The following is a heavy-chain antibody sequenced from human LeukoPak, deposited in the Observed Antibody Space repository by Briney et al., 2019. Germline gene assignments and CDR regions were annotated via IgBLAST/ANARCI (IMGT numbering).Heavy chain of an antibody. Sequence: PSETLSLTCADYGGSFSGYYWSWIRQPPGKGLEWIGEINHSGSTNYNPSLKSRVTISVDTSKNQFSLKLSSVTAADTAVYYCARAPGYDFWSGYYTGIRKYYFDYWGQGTLVTVSS. CDR1: GGSFSGYY. CDR2: INHSGST. J-gene: IGHJ4*02. D-gene: IGHD3-3*01. V-gene: IGHV4-34*01. CDR3: ARAPGYDFWSGYYTGIRKYYFDY.